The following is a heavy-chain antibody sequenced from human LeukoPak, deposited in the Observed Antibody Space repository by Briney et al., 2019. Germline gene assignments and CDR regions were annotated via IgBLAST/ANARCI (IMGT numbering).Heavy chain of an antibody. Sequence: ASVKVSCKASGYTLTGYYMHWVRQAPGQGLEWMGWINPNSGDTNYAQKFQGSVTMTEDTSTDTAYMELSSLRSEDTAVYYCATSSSSWGIDYWGQGTLVTVSS. CDR1: GYTLTGYY. V-gene: IGHV1-2*02. J-gene: IGHJ4*02. CDR2: INPNSGDT. CDR3: ATSSSSWGIDY. D-gene: IGHD6-13*01.